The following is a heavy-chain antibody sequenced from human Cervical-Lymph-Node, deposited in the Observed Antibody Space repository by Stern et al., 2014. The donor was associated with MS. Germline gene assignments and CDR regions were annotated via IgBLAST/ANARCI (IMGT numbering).Heavy chain of an antibody. V-gene: IGHV3-30*18. J-gene: IGHJ6*02. CDR3: AKCYSSSSALYYYYGMDV. D-gene: IGHD6-6*01. CDR2: ISYDGSNK. Sequence: VQLVESGGGVVQPGRSLRLSCAASGFTFSSYGMHWVRQAPGQGLEWVAIISYDGSNKYYADSVKGRFTISRVNSKNTLYLQMNSLRAEDTAVYYCAKCYSSSSALYYYYGMDVWGQGTTVTVSS. CDR1: GFTFSSYG.